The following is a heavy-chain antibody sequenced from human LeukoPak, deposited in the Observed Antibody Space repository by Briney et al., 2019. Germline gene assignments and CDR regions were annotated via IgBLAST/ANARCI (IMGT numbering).Heavy chain of an antibody. CDR1: GYTFTNYT. CDR2: IAAGNGNT. CDR3: ARGPACSGGSCYYWFDP. D-gene: IGHD2-15*01. V-gene: IGHV1-3*01. Sequence: ASVKVSCKASGYTFTNYTMHWVRQAPGHRLEWMGWIAAGNGNTRYSQKFQDRVTITRDTSASTAYMELSSLRAEDTAVYYCARGPACSGGSCYYWFDPWGQGTLVTVSS. J-gene: IGHJ5*02.